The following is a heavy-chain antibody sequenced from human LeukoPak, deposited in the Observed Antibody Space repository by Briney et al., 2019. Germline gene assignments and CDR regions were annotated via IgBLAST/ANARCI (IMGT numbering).Heavy chain of an antibody. CDR2: IYTSGST. D-gene: IGHD6-13*01. CDR1: GGSTSSYY. J-gene: IGHJ4*02. V-gene: IGHV4-4*07. Sequence: SETLFLTCTVSGGSTSSYYWSWIRQPAGKGLEWIGRIYTSGSTNYNPSLKSRVTMSVDTSKNQFSLKLSSVTAADTAVYYCARDSSPSWYSSSWYWDYFDYWGQGTLVTVSS. CDR3: ARDSSPSWYSSSWYWDYFDY.